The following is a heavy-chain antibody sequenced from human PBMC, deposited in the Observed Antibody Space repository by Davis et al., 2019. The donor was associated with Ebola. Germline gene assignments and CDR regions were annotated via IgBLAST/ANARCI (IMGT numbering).Heavy chain of an antibody. CDR1: PFPFPNYA. CDR3: ARAGFDEVLDY. Sequence: PGGSLRLSCAPSPFPFPNYAMHWVRQAPGKGLEWVAVVSHSEREKFYADSVKGRFTISRDNSENTLYLQMNSLTTDDTAVYYCARAGFDEVLDYWGQGTPVTVSS. D-gene: IGHD3-3*01. CDR2: VSHSEREK. V-gene: IGHV3-30*04. J-gene: IGHJ4*02.